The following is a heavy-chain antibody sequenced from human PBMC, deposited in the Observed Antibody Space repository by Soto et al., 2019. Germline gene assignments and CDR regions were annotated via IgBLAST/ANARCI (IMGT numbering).Heavy chain of an antibody. Sequence: GGSLRLSCAAYGFTFSSSAMTWVRQAPGKGLEWVSGVSGTGGSAYYADSVKGRSTISRDKSTNTLYLHMNSLRDEDRAVYYCARGSAYSDYDLEYWGQETLVTVSS. V-gene: IGHV3-23*01. CDR1: GFTFSSSA. D-gene: IGHD4-17*01. CDR3: ARGSAYSDYDLEY. CDR2: VSGTGGSA. J-gene: IGHJ4*02.